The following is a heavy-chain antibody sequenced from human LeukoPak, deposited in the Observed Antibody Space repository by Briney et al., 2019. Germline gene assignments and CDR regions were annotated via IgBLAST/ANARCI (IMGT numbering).Heavy chain of an antibody. D-gene: IGHD5-18*01. CDR2: IKSKTDGGTT. Sequence: KPGGSLRLSCAASGVTFSNAWMSWVRQAPGKGLEWVGRIKSKTDGGTTEYAAPVKGRFTISRDDSKNTLYLQMNNLKTEDTAVYYCATVAMEDWYFDLWGRGTLVTVSS. CDR1: GVTFSNAW. V-gene: IGHV3-15*01. J-gene: IGHJ2*01. CDR3: ATVAMEDWYFDL.